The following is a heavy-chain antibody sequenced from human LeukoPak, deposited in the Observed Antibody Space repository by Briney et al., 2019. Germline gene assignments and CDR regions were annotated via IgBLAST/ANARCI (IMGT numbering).Heavy chain of an antibody. CDR2: INPSGGST. J-gene: IGHJ4*02. Sequence: ASVKVSCKASGYTFTNYAIHWVRQAPGQGLEWMGIINPSGGSTGYAQKFQGRVTMTRDTSTSTVDMELSSLRSEDTAVYYCARGYGDYDYWGQGTLVTVSS. CDR3: ARGYGDYDY. CDR1: GYTFTNYA. V-gene: IGHV1-46*01. D-gene: IGHD4-17*01.